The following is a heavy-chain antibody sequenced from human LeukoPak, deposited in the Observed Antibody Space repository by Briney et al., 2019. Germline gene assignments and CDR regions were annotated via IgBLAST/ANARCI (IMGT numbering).Heavy chain of an antibody. D-gene: IGHD6-19*01. J-gene: IGHJ4*02. CDR2: ISAGGST. CDR1: GFTFSNYA. Sequence: RGGSLRLSCAASGFTFSNYAMTWVRQAPGKGLEWVSTISAGGSTYSANSVKGRFTISRDNSKNMLYLEMSSLRAEDTAIYYCAKFSSGWYEDYWGQGTLVTVSS. CDR3: AKFSSGWYEDY. V-gene: IGHV3-23*01.